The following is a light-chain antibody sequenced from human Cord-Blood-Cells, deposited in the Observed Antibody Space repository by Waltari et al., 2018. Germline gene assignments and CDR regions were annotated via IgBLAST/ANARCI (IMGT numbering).Light chain of an antibody. Sequence: IALTHSPGTLCVSAAESSTVSCRVSQRVSTSYLAWYQQKPGQAPRLPIYGASSRATGIPDRFSGSGSGTDFTLTISRLEPEDFAVYYCQQYGGSPLTFGGGTKVEIK. CDR3: QQYGGSPLT. CDR1: QRVSTSY. V-gene: IGKV3-20*01. J-gene: IGKJ4*02. CDR2: GAS.